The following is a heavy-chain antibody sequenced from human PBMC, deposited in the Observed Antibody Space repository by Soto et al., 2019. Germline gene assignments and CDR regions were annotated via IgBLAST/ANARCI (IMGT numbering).Heavy chain of an antibody. J-gene: IGHJ6*02. CDR3: ARDRNYDIHYYYGMDV. D-gene: IGHD1-7*01. V-gene: IGHV1-69*12. CDR1: GGTFSSYA. CDR2: IIPIFGTA. Sequence: QVQLVQSGAEVKKPGSSVKVSCKASGGTFSSYAISWVRQAPGQGLEWMGGIIPIFGTANYAQKFQGRVTITADEXTXXAYMELGSLRSEDTAVYYCARDRNYDIHYYYGMDVWGQGTTVTVSS.